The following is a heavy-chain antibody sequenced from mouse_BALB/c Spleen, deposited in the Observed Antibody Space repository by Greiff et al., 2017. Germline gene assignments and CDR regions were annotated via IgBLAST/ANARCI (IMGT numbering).Heavy chain of an antibody. J-gene: IGHJ1*01. Sequence: DVQLVESGGGLVQPGGSRKLSCAASGFTFSDYGMAWVRQAPGKGPEWVAFISNLAYSIYYADTVTGRFTISRENAKNTLYLEMSSLRSEDTAMYYCARILLRYGYFDVWGAGTTVTVSS. D-gene: IGHD1-1*01. CDR2: ISNLAYSI. V-gene: IGHV5-15*02. CDR1: GFTFSDYG. CDR3: ARILLRYGYFDV.